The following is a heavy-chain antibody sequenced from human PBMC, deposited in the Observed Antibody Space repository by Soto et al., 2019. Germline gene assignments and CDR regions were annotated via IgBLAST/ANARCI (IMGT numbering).Heavy chain of an antibody. CDR2: ITTSSAYI. V-gene: IGHV3-21*01. CDR3: VRSGTARLLRHSWFDT. Sequence: EVQLVESGGGLVKPGGSLRLSCAASGFTFNTYDMNWFRQAPGKGLEWVSSITTSSAYIYYADSLKGRITISRDNAKNSLFLQMNSLRAEDKAVYYCVRSGTARLLRHSWFDTWGQGTLVTVSS. D-gene: IGHD2-21*01. CDR1: GFTFNTYD. J-gene: IGHJ5*02.